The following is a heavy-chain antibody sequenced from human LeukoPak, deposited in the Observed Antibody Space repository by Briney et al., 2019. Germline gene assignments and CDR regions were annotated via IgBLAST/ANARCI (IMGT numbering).Heavy chain of an antibody. CDR2: IYYSGST. J-gene: IGHJ4*02. CDR3: ARGPSSTSALRY. Sequence: PSETLSLTCTVSGGSISSYYWSWIRQPPGKGLEWIGYIYYSGSTNYNPSLKSRVTISVDTSKNQFSLKLSSVTAADTAVYYCARGPSSTSALRYWGQGTLVTVSS. CDR1: GGSISSYY. V-gene: IGHV4-59*12. D-gene: IGHD2-2*01.